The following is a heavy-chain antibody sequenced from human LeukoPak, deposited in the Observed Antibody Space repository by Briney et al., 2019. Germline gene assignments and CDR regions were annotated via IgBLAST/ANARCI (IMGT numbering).Heavy chain of an antibody. Sequence: AGESLKISCKGSGYSFTSFWIGWVRQMPGKGLEWMGIIFPADSDTRYSPSYQGQVTISADKSISTAYLQWSSLKASDTAMYYCARGLGMVRPWFDPWGQGTLVTVSS. CDR1: GYSFTSFW. CDR3: ARGLGMVRPWFDP. CDR2: IFPADSDT. J-gene: IGHJ5*02. D-gene: IGHD3-16*01. V-gene: IGHV5-51*01.